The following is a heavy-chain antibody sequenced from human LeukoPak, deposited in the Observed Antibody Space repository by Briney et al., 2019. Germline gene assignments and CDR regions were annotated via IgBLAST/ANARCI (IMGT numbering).Heavy chain of an antibody. CDR2: IYYSGST. J-gene: IGHJ6*02. D-gene: IGHD4-17*01. CDR3: ARLMTSVNYGLYYYYGMDV. V-gene: IGHV4-59*08. Sequence: PSETLSLTCTVSGGSISSYYWSWIRQPPGKGLEWIGYIYYSGSTNYNPSLKSRVTISVDTSKNQFSLKLSSVTAADTAVYYCARLMTSVNYGLYYYYGMDVWGQGTTVTVSS. CDR1: GGSISSYY.